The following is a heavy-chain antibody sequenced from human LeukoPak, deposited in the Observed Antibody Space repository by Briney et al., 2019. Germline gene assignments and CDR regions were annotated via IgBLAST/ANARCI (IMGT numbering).Heavy chain of an antibody. CDR2: IVGGGAT. CDR1: GFTFSTYA. D-gene: IGHD2-15*01. V-gene: IGHV3-23*01. CDR3: AKYGVVLPPGSHIPHCFYT. Sequence: PGGSLRLSCAASGFTFSTYAMAWVRQAPGKGLEWVSTIVGGGATFYADSVSGRFTISRDNSKNTVYLQMNSLRGDDTAIYYCAKYGVVLPPGSHIPHCFYTWGHGSLVTVSS. J-gene: IGHJ5*01.